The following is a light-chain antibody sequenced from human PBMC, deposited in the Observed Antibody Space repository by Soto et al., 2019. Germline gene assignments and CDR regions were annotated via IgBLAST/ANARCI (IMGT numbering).Light chain of an antibody. CDR3: QQYGSSRET. CDR1: QSVSSSY. Sequence: EIVLTQSPGTLSLSPGERATLSCRASQSVSSSYLAWYQQKPGQAPRLLIYGASSMATGIPDRFSGSGSGTDFTLTISRLEPEDFAVYYCQQYGSSRETFGQGTKVEIK. J-gene: IGKJ1*01. V-gene: IGKV3-20*01. CDR2: GAS.